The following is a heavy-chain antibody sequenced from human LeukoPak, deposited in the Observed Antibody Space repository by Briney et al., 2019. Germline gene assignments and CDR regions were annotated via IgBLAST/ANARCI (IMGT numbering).Heavy chain of an antibody. CDR3: ARASVGGAAAGTSDY. D-gene: IGHD6-13*01. Sequence: SVKVSCKASGGTFSSYAISWVRQAPGQGLEWMGGIIPIFGTANYAQKFQGRVTITADESTSTAYMELSSLRSEDTAVYYRARASVGGAAAGTSDYWGQGTLVTVSS. V-gene: IGHV1-69*01. J-gene: IGHJ4*02. CDR1: GGTFSSYA. CDR2: IIPIFGTA.